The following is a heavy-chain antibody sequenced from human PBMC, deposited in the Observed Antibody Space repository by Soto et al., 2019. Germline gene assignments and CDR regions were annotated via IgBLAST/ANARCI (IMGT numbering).Heavy chain of an antibody. Sequence: QVQLVQSGAEATKPGSSVKVSCKTSGGTFSSYAISWVRQAPGQGLEWMGGIVPLFRTTNYAQKFQGRVTITADTFTYTVYMELSGLRSGATAVYYCARGGYSSTWSNLLDRSGLDVWGQGTTVTVSS. V-gene: IGHV1-69*06. CDR3: ARGGYSSTWSNLLDRSGLDV. J-gene: IGHJ6*02. CDR2: IVPLFRTT. CDR1: GGTFSSYA. D-gene: IGHD6-13*01.